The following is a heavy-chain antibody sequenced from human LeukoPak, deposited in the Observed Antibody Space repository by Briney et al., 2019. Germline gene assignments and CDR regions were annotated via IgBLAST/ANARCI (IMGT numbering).Heavy chain of an antibody. J-gene: IGHJ4*02. V-gene: IGHV4-34*01. CDR1: GGSFSGYY. Sequence: SETLSLTCAVYGGSFSGYYWSWIRQPPGKGLEWIGEINHSGSTNYNPSLKSRVTISVDTSKNQFSLKLSSVTAADTAVYYCARRGARVRYFDRLLSYYFDYWGQGTLVTVSS. CDR3: ARRGARVRYFDRLLSYYFDY. D-gene: IGHD3-9*01. CDR2: INHSGST.